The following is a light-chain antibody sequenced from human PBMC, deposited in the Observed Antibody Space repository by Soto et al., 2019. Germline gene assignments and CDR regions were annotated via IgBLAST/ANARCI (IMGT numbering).Light chain of an antibody. J-gene: IGKJ1*01. CDR2: DAS. Sequence: DIQMTQSPSTLSAYVGDTVTVTCRASQSVSGWLAWYQQKPGEAPKLLIYDASNLETGVPSRFSGSGSGTDFTFTISSLQPEDIATYYCQQYNSYRRTFGQGTKVDIK. V-gene: IGKV1-5*01. CDR3: QQYNSYRRT. CDR1: QSVSGW.